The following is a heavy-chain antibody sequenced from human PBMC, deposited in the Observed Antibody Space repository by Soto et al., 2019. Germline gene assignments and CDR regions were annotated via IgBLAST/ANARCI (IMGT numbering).Heavy chain of an antibody. CDR1: GYTFTSYG. J-gene: IGHJ4*02. CDR3: ARDLRAGYSHGYDY. CDR2: ISAYNGNT. Sequence: ASVKVSCKVSGYTFTSYGISWVRQAPGQGLEWMGWISAYNGNTNYAQKLQGRVTMTTDTSTSTAYMELRSLRSDDTAVYYCARDLRAGYSHGYDYWGQGTLVTVSS. D-gene: IGHD5-18*01. V-gene: IGHV1-18*01.